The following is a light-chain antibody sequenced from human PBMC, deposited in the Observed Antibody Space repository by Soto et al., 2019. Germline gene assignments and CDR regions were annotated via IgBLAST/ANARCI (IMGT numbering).Light chain of an antibody. V-gene: IGKV3-11*01. CDR1: QTVNTY. CDR3: QKRGTSIT. J-gene: IGKJ5*01. Sequence: IVLTQSPATLSLWPGETAVLSCRASQTVNTYLSWYQQRPGQAPRLLIYDASKRVPGIPARFSGSGSGTDFTHTISSLEPEDFAVYYCQKRGTSITFGQGTRLDIE. CDR2: DAS.